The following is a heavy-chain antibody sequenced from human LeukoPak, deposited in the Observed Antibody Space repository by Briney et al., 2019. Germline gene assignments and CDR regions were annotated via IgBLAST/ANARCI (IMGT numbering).Heavy chain of an antibody. CDR1: EFTFSNYW. CDR3: ARDDGGETNWGIIDY. D-gene: IGHD7-27*01. Sequence: GGSLRLSCAASEFTFSNYWMTWVRQAPGKGLEWVATIKYDGSEKYYADSVKGRFTVSRDNAKNSLFLQMSSLRVEDTAVFYCARDDGGETNWGIIDYWGQGTVVNVFS. V-gene: IGHV3-7*05. J-gene: IGHJ4*02. CDR2: IKYDGSEK.